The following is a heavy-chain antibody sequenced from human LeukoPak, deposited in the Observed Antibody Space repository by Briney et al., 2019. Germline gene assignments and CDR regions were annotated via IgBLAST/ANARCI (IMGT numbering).Heavy chain of an antibody. J-gene: IGHJ4*02. CDR2: ISSSGGTI. CDR3: ARGYASSY. CDR1: GFSFSSYE. Sequence: PGGSLRLSCTASGFSFSSYEMNWVRQAPGKGLEWVSYISSSGGTIYYADSVRGRFTISRDNAKNSLYLQMNSLRDEDTAVYYCARGYASSYWGQGTLVTVSS. D-gene: IGHD2-2*01. V-gene: IGHV3-48*03.